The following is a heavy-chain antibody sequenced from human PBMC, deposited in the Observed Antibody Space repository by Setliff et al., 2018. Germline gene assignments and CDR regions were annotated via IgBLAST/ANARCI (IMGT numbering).Heavy chain of an antibody. CDR3: AKSGGDHCCPLYHHYYMDV. CDR2: TIPMFGTT. D-gene: IGHD2-21*02. V-gene: IGHV1-69*05. CDR1: GATFSSYG. Sequence: SVKVSCKASGATFSSYGISWVRRAPGQGLEWMGGTIPMFGTTEYAQKFQGRLTIITDESTNTAFMQMDRLRPEDTAVYYCAKSGGDHCCPLYHHYYMDVWGTGTTVTVSS. J-gene: IGHJ6*03.